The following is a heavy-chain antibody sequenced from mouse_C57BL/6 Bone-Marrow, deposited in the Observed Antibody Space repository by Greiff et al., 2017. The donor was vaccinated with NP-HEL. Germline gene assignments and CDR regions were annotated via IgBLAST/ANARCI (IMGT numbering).Heavy chain of an antibody. CDR3: AKNDYYGSSYSFDY. J-gene: IGHJ2*01. Sequence: VQLQQSGPGLVQPSQSLSITCTVSGFSLTSYGVHWVRQSPGKGLEWLGVIWRGGSTDYNAAFMSRLSITKDNSKSQVFFKMNSLQADDTAIYYCAKNDYYGSSYSFDYWGQGTTLTVSS. D-gene: IGHD1-1*01. V-gene: IGHV2-5*01. CDR1: GFSLTSYG. CDR2: IWRGGST.